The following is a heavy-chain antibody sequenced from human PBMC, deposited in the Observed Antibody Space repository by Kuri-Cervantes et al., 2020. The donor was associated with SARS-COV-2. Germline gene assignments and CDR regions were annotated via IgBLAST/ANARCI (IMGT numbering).Heavy chain of an antibody. J-gene: IGHJ4*02. CDR1: GGSFSGYY. CDR3: ARGGYSGYEYYFDY. Sequence: SETLSLTCAVYGGSFSGYYWSWIRQPPGKGLEWIGEINHSGSTYYNPSLKSRVTISVDTSKNQFSLKLSSVTAADTAVYYCARGGYSGYEYYFDYWGQGTLVTVSS. CDR2: INHSGST. V-gene: IGHV4-34*01. D-gene: IGHD5-12*01.